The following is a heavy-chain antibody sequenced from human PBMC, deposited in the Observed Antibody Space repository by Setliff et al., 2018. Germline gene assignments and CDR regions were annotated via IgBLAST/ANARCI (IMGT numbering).Heavy chain of an antibody. J-gene: IGHJ4*02. Sequence: SETLSLTCAVYGASFTGYYWIWIRQPPGKGLEWIGEINHSGSANYNPSLKSRVTMSVDTSKNRFSLKVSSVTAADTAVYYCARGAIFYYFDYWGQGTLVTVSS. V-gene: IGHV4-34*01. CDR2: INHSGSA. CDR1: GASFTGYY. CDR3: ARGAIFYYFDY. D-gene: IGHD3-9*01.